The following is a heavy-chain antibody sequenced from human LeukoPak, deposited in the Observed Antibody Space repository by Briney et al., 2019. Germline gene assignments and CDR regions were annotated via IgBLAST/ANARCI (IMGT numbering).Heavy chain of an antibody. D-gene: IGHD7-27*01. CDR3: ARRDGLSGDNWFDP. CDR1: GGSISSSSYY. J-gene: IGHJ5*02. Sequence: SETLSLTCTVSGGSISSSSYYWGWIRQPPGKGLEWIGSIYYSGSTYYNPSLKSRVTISVDTSKNQFSLKLSSVTAADTAVYYCARRDGLSGDNWFDPWGQGTLVTVSS. V-gene: IGHV4-39*01. CDR2: IYYSGST.